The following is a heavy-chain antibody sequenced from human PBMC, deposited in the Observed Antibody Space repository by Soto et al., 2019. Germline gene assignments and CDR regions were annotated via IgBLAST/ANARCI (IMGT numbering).Heavy chain of an antibody. CDR3: AKSFCSSSSCFFLWVDP. CDR2: ISGTGVPT. CDR1: GFDFSSYA. V-gene: IGHV3-23*01. D-gene: IGHD2-2*01. J-gene: IGHJ5*02. Sequence: PGGSLRLSCAASGFDFSSYAMSWVRKAPGKGMECISLISGTGVPTLYAESVKGRFSVSRDNSKDTLFLEMNNLGVDDTAMYYCAKSFCSSSSCFFLWVDPWGPGTLVTVSS.